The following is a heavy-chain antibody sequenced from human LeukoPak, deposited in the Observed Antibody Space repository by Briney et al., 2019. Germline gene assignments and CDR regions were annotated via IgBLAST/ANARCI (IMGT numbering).Heavy chain of an antibody. V-gene: IGHV3-23*01. CDR3: AKDVGKWESLHFFDY. CDR1: GFMFNLRF. CDR2: ISGSGAST. D-gene: IGHD1-26*01. Sequence: PGGSLRLSCAASGFMFNLRFMAWVRQAPGKGLEWISGISGSGASTYYADSVKGRFTISRDDSRNTLYLQMNSLRGDDTAVYYCAKDVGKWESLHFFDYWGQGTLVTVSS. J-gene: IGHJ4*02.